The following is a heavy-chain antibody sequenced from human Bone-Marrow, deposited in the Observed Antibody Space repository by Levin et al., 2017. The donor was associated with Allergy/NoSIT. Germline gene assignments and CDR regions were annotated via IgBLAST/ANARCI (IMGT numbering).Heavy chain of an antibody. J-gene: IGHJ4*02. CDR2: IYSGGST. V-gene: IGHV3-66*01. CDR1: GFTVSSNY. Sequence: GESLKISCAASGFTVSSNYMSWVRQAPGKGLEWVSVIYSGGSTYYADSVKGRFTISRDNSKNTLYLQMNSLRAEDTAVYYCARDSSMVRGVINGYFDYWGQGTLVTVSS. CDR3: ARDSSMVRGVINGYFDY. D-gene: IGHD3-10*01.